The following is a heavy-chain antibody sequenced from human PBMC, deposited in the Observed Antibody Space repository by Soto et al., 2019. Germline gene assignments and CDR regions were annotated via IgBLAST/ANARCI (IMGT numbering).Heavy chain of an antibody. Sequence: GESLKISCKGSGYSFTSYWIGWVRQMPGKGLEWMGIIYPGDSDTRYSPSFQGQVTISADKSISTAYLQWSSLKASDTAMYYCAGIGYCSGGSCHDGAFDIWGQGTMVT. CDR2: IYPGDSDT. J-gene: IGHJ3*02. CDR1: GYSFTSYW. V-gene: IGHV5-51*01. CDR3: AGIGYCSGGSCHDGAFDI. D-gene: IGHD2-15*01.